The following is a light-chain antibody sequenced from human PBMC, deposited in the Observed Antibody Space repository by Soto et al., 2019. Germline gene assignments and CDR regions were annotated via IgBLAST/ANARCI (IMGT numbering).Light chain of an antibody. V-gene: IGKV1-39*01. CDR2: KAS. CDR1: QSIGIY. CDR3: QQYNTFWT. J-gene: IGKJ1*01. Sequence: DIQVTQSPSSLSASVGDRVTITCRSSQSIGIYLNWYQQKPGKAPKLLIYKASTLQSGVPSRFSGSGSGTEFTLTISSLQPDDFATYYCQQYNTFWTFGQGTKVDI.